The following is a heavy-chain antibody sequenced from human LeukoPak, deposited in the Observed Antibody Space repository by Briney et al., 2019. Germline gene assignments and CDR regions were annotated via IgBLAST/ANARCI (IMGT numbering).Heavy chain of an antibody. V-gene: IGHV3-30*19. CDR1: GFTFSSYG. Sequence: GGSLRLSCAASGFTFSSYGMHWVRQAPGKGLEWVAVIWYDGSNKYYADSVKGRFTISRDNSKNTLYLQMNSLRAEDTAVYYCARVYYDSSGYYYGADYWGQGTLVTVSS. CDR3: ARVYYDSSGYYYGADY. CDR2: IWYDGSNK. D-gene: IGHD3-22*01. J-gene: IGHJ4*02.